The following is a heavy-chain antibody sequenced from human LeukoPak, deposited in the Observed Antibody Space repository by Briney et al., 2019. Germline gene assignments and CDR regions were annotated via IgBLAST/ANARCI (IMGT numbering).Heavy chain of an antibody. J-gene: IGHJ4*02. CDR3: ASTWDDYGDYPTDY. V-gene: IGHV4-39*01. D-gene: IGHD4-17*01. Sequence: PSETLSLTCTVSGGSISSSSYYWGWIRQPPGKGLEWIGSIYYSGSTYHNPSLKSRVTISVDTSKNQFSLKLSSVTAADTAVYYCASTWDDYGDYPTDYWGQGTLVTVSS. CDR1: GGSISSSSYY. CDR2: IYYSGST.